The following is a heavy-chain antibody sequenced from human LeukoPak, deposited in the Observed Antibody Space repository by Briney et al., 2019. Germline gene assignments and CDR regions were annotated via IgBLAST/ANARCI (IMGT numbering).Heavy chain of an antibody. Sequence: PGGSLRLSCAASGFTFSTYAMTWVRQAPGKGLEWVSAISGSGGSTYYADSVKGRFTISRDNSKNTLYLQMNSLRAEDTAVYYCAKDYYDSSGYGEYDYWGQGTLVTVSS. CDR3: AKDYYDSSGYGEYDY. V-gene: IGHV3-23*01. CDR2: ISGSGGST. J-gene: IGHJ4*02. D-gene: IGHD3-22*01. CDR1: GFTFSTYA.